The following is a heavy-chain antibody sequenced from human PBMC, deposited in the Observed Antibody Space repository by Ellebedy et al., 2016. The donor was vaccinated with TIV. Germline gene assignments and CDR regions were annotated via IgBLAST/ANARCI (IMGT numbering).Heavy chain of an antibody. V-gene: IGHV3-7*01. Sequence: GGSLRLXCAASGFNFNIHWMTWVRLAPGKGLEWVANIKEDGNKKFYVGSVMGRFTISRDNAKNSLFLQMDSLQVEDSGVYYCARDRYTSLWGQGTLVSVSS. J-gene: IGHJ4*02. CDR2: IKEDGNKK. D-gene: IGHD2-2*02. CDR1: GFNFNIHW. CDR3: ARDRYTSL.